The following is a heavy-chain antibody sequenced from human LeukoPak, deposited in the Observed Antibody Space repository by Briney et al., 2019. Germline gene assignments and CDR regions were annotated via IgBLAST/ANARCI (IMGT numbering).Heavy chain of an antibody. D-gene: IGHD6-25*01. CDR1: GGSISGYY. CDR3: ARVAAGNWFDP. CDR2: VIYSGST. Sequence: NSSETLSLTCAVYGGSISGYYWSWIRQPPGKGLEWIGYVIYSGSTNYNPSFKSRATIPIDTSKNQFSLKLRSVTAADTAVYYCARVAAGNWFDPWGQGTQVTVSS. V-gene: IGHV4-59*08. J-gene: IGHJ5*02.